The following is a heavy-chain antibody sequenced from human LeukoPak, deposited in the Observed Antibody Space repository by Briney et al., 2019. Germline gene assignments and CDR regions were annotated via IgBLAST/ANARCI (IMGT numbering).Heavy chain of an antibody. CDR1: GGSISTYS. CDR2: VVTTTT. V-gene: IGHV4-4*07. CDR3: ARDTTVASGMQF. J-gene: IGHJ4*02. D-gene: IGHD6-19*01. Sequence: PSETLSLTCTVSGGSISTYSWTWVRQSPGKGLEWIGSVVTTTTKYSPALRSRVAISVDTSKNQFSLRLESVTTADTAVYYCARDTTVASGMQFWGQGALVNVSS.